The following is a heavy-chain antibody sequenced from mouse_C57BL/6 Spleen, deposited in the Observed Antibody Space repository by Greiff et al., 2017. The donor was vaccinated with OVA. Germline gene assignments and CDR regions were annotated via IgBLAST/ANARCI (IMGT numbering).Heavy chain of an antibody. J-gene: IGHJ2*01. D-gene: IGHD4-1*01. V-gene: IGHV5-4*01. CDR3: ARDGWDGYYFDY. Sequence: EVNVVESGGGLVKPGGSLKLSCAASGFTFSSYAMSWVRQTPEKRLEWVATISDGGSYTYYPDNVKGRFTISRDNAKNNLYLQMSHLKSEDTAMYYCARDGWDGYYFDYWGQGTTLTVSS. CDR2: ISDGGSYT. CDR1: GFTFSSYA.